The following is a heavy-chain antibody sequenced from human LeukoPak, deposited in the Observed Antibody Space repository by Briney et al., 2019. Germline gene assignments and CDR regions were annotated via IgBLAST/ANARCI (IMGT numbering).Heavy chain of an antibody. CDR3: ARDDRGYSGYHFDH. CDR1: GFTFSSYT. D-gene: IGHD5-12*01. CDR2: QDGNNK. V-gene: IGHV3-30-3*01. Sequence: QSGGSLRLSCAASGFTFSSYTFHWVRQAPGKGLEWVAVQDGNNKYYTDSVKGRFTISRDNSKNTLYLQMNSRRAEDTAVYYCARDDRGYSGYHFDHWGQGTLVTVSS. J-gene: IGHJ4*02.